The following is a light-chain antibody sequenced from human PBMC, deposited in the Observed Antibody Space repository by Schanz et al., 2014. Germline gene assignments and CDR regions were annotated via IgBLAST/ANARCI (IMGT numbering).Light chain of an antibody. V-gene: IGLV2-14*03. CDR2: DVS. CDR3: SSYAGSDNLKV. Sequence: QSVLTQPASVSGSPGQSITISCTGTSSDVGGYNYVSWYQHHPGKAPKLMIYDVSNRPSGVSNRFSGSKSGNTASLTISGLQAEDEADYYCSSYAGSDNLKVFGGGTKVTVL. CDR1: SSDVGGYNY. J-gene: IGLJ3*02.